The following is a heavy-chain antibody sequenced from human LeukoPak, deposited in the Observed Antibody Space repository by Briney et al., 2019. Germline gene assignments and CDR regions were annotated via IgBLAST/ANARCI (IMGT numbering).Heavy chain of an antibody. J-gene: IGHJ6*02. Sequence: GGSLRLSCAASGFTFSDYYMSWIRQAPGKGLEWVSYISSSGSTIYYADSVKGRFTISRDNAKNSLYLQMNSLRAEDTAVYYCAREILTGYLSYYGMDVWGQGTTVTVSS. CDR2: ISSSGSTI. CDR3: AREILTGYLSYYGMDV. CDR1: GFTFSDYY. V-gene: IGHV3-11*01. D-gene: IGHD3-9*01.